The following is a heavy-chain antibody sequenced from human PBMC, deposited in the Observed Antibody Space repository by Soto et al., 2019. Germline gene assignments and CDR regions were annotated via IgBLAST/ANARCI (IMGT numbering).Heavy chain of an antibody. Sequence: EVQLVESGGDLVQPGGSLRLSCVASGFPFSSYGMNWVRQGPGKGLEWLSFISKSGTTTYYADSVKGRFTISRDNAKNSLYLQMNSLRDEDMAFYYCSRDVYCVSSSCYFVPDVWGQGTTVTGSS. J-gene: IGHJ6*02. CDR2: ISKSGTTT. V-gene: IGHV3-48*02. CDR1: GFPFSSYG. D-gene: IGHD2-2*01. CDR3: SRDVYCVSSSCYFVPDV.